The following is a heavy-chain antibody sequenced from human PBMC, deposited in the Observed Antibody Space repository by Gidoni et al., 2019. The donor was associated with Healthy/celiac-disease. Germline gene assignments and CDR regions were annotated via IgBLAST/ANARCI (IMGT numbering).Heavy chain of an antibody. Sequence: EVQLLESGGGLVQPGGSLRLSCAASGFPFSSYAMSWVRQAPGKGLEWVSAISGSGGSTYYADSVKGRFTISRDNSKNTLYLQMNSLRAEDTAVYYCAKGEGNYYGSGSYYNPADYWGQGTLVTVSS. CDR1: GFPFSSYA. CDR3: AKGEGNYYGSGSYYNPADY. CDR2: ISGSGGST. D-gene: IGHD3-10*01. V-gene: IGHV3-23*01. J-gene: IGHJ4*02.